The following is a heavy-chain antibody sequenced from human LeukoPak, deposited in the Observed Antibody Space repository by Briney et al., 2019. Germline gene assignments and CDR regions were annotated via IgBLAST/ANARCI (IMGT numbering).Heavy chain of an antibody. D-gene: IGHD2-2*01. J-gene: IGHJ6*03. Sequence: GGSLRLSCVSSGLTFSAYAVSWVRQAPGRGLEWVSGITSSGGSTYYADSVKGRFTISRDNSKNTLFLQMNGLRAEDTAVYYCAKRGGYCSSASCYYYYYMDVWGKGTTVTVSS. CDR2: ITSSGGST. V-gene: IGHV3-23*01. CDR3: AKRGGYCSSASCYYYYYMDV. CDR1: GLTFSAYA.